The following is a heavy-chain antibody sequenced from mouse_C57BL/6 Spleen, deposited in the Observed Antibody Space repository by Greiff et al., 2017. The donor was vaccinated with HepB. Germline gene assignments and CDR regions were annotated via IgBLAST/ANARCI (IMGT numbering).Heavy chain of an antibody. J-gene: IGHJ2*01. D-gene: IGHD1-1*01. CDR1: GYTFTSYW. CDR3: ARREYGSSPYYFDY. V-gene: IGHV1-64*01. Sequence: QVQLKQPGAELVKPGASVKLSCKASGYTFTSYWMHWVKQRPGQGLEWIGMIHPNSGSTNYNEKFKSKATLTVDKSSSTAYMQLSSLTSEDSAVYYCARREYGSSPYYFDYWGQGTTLTVSS. CDR2: IHPNSGST.